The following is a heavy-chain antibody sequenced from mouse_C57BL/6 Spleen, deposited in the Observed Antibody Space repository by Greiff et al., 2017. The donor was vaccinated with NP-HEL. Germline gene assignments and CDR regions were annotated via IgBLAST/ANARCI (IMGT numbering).Heavy chain of an antibody. D-gene: IGHD2-1*01. CDR1: GYTFTSYG. CDR3: ERLRGFYGNFFDY. Sequence: EVKLQESGAELVRPGSSVKMSCKTSGYTFTSYGINWVKQRPGQGLEWIGYICIGNGYIEYTEKFKGQATLTSDTSSSTAYMQLSSLTSEDSEIYFCERLRGFYGNFFDYWGQGTTLTVSS. CDR2: ICIGNGYI. V-gene: IGHV1-58*01. J-gene: IGHJ2*01.